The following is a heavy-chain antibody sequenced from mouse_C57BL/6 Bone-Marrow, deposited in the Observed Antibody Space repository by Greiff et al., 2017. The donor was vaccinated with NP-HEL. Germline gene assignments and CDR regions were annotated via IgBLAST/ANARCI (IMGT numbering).Heavy chain of an antibody. CDR3: ARRWLLRYYFDY. D-gene: IGHD2-3*01. Sequence: VQLQQSGAELVRPGTSVKVSCKASGYAFTNYLIEWVKQRPGQGLEWIGVINPGSGGTNYNEKFKGKATLTADKSSSTAYMELRSLTSEDSAVYFCARRWLLRYYFDYWGQGTTLTVSS. CDR2: INPGSGGT. CDR1: GYAFTNYL. V-gene: IGHV1-54*01. J-gene: IGHJ2*01.